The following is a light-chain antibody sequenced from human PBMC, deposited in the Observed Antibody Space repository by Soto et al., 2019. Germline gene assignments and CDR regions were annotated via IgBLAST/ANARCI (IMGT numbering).Light chain of an antibody. J-gene: IGKJ1*01. Sequence: DIQLTQCPTPLPASVADRVATTCRASQSISTCLTWYQQKPGKAPKLLIYKASYLASGVPSRFSGGGSGTEFTLTISSLQPDDFATYYCQQYNSYPQTFGRGTKVDIK. CDR3: QQYNSYPQT. CDR2: KAS. CDR1: QSISTC. V-gene: IGKV1-5*03.